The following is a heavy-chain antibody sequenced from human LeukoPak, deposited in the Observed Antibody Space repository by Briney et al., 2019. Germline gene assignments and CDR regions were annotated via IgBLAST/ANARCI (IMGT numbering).Heavy chain of an antibody. CDR2: IYYSGST. CDR3: ARDIAAAGTSPYYYYMDV. CDR1: GGSISSSSYY. J-gene: IGHJ6*03. D-gene: IGHD6-13*01. V-gene: IGHV4-39*02. Sequence: SETLSLTCTVSGGSISSSSYYWGWIRQPPGKGLEWIGSIYYSGSTYYNPSLKSRVTISVDTSKNQFSLKLSSVTAADTVVYYCARDIAAAGTSPYYYYMDVWGKGTTVTVSS.